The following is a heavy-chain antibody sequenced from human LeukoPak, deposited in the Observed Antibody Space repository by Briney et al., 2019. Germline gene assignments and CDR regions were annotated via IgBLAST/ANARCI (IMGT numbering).Heavy chain of an antibody. Sequence: GSLRLSCAASGFTFSSYEMNWVRQAPGKGLEWVSYISSSGSTIYYADSVKGRFTISRDNAKNSLYLQMNSLRAEDTAVYYCARGSDIVVVPADLPMGDYWGQGTLVTVSS. CDR1: GFTFSSYE. CDR2: ISSSGSTI. V-gene: IGHV3-48*03. D-gene: IGHD2-2*01. J-gene: IGHJ4*02. CDR3: ARGSDIVVVPADLPMGDY.